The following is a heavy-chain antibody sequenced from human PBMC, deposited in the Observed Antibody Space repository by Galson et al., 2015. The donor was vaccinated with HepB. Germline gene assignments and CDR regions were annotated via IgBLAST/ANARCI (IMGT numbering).Heavy chain of an antibody. CDR1: GLTYSDSS. CDR3: AKGIWGFAMFDALDI. Sequence: SLRLSCAASGLTYSDSSMTWVRQAPGQGLEWVSVVSGSGVNTFYADSVKGRFTVSRDTSKNIFYLQMNSLRADDTALYYRAKGIWGFAMFDALDIWGQGTMVTVSS. CDR2: VSGSGVNT. D-gene: IGHD3-16*01. J-gene: IGHJ3*02. V-gene: IGHV3-23*01.